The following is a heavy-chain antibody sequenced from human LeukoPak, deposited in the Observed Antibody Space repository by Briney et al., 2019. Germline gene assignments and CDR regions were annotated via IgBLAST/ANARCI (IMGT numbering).Heavy chain of an antibody. V-gene: IGHV1-18*01. CDR3: ARTSESGWREFDY. CDR1: GYTFTNYG. J-gene: IGHJ4*02. CDR2: ISGHNENT. D-gene: IGHD6-19*01. Sequence: ASVKVSCKASGYTFTNYGISWVRQAPGQGLEWMGWISGHNENTNYAEKFQGRVTMTTDTSTSTAYVDLRSLRSDDTAVYYCARTSESGWREFDYWGQGTLVPVSS.